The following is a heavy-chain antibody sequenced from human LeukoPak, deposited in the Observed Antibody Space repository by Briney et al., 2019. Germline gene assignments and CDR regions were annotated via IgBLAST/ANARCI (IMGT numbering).Heavy chain of an antibody. D-gene: IGHD1-26*01. V-gene: IGHV4-30-2*01. Sequence: SETLSLTCAVSGGSISSGDYPWSWIRQPPGKGLEWIGYIFHTGHTSYNPSLKSRVTISVDTSKNQFSLKLSSVTAADTAVYYCARDGSGSPSGGYYYYYYMDVWGKGTTVTVSS. CDR3: ARDGSGSPSGGYYYYYYMDV. J-gene: IGHJ6*03. CDR1: GGSISSGDYP. CDR2: IFHTGHT.